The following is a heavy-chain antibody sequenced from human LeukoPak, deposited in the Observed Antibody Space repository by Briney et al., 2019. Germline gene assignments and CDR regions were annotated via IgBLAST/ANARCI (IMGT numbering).Heavy chain of an antibody. J-gene: IGHJ3*02. CDR3: ARDRDSSSWYGDAFDI. CDR2: IYTSGST. CDR1: GGSISSSSYY. D-gene: IGHD6-13*01. Sequence: SETLSLTCTVSGGSISSSSYYWSWIRQPAGKGLEWIGRIYTSGSTNYNPSLKSRVTMSVDTSKNQFSLKLSSVTAADTAVYYCARDRDSSSWYGDAFDIWGQGTMVTVSS. V-gene: IGHV4-61*02.